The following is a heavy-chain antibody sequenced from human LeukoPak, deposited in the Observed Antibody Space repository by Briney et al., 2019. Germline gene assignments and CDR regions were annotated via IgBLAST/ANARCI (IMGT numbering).Heavy chain of an antibody. Sequence: ASVKVSCKASGYTFTSYGISWVRQAPGQGLEWMGWISAYNGNTNYAQKPQGRVTMTTDTSTSTAYMELRSLRSDGTAVYYCARRAVAGSFDYRGQGTLVTVSS. CDR1: GYTFTSYG. V-gene: IGHV1-18*01. J-gene: IGHJ4*02. CDR3: ARRAVAGSFDY. D-gene: IGHD6-19*01. CDR2: ISAYNGNT.